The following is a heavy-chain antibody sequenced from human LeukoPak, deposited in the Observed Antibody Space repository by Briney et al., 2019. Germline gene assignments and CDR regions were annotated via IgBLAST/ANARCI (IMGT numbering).Heavy chain of an antibody. J-gene: IGHJ4*02. Sequence: GGSLRLSCAASGFAFSDYWMSWVRQAPGKGLEWVANINEDGSKKHYLDSVEGRFTISRDNAKNSLYLQMSSLRAEDTAVYYCATDRGWRTSGYYLYYFEYWGQGTLVTYSS. CDR2: INEDGSKK. D-gene: IGHD3-3*01. CDR3: ATDRGWRTSGYYLYYFEY. V-gene: IGHV3-7*01. CDR1: GFAFSDYW.